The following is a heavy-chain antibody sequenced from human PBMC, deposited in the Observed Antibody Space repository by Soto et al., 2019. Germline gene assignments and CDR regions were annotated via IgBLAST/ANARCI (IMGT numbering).Heavy chain of an antibody. J-gene: IGHJ5*02. CDR2: INAGNGNT. CDR1: GYTFTSYA. Sequence: ASVKVSCKASGYTFTSYAMHWVRQAPGQRLEWMGWINAGNGNTKYSQKFQGRVTITRDTSASTAYMELSSLRSEDTAVYYCARVWTTLGARFDPWGQGTLVTVSS. D-gene: IGHD3-16*01. V-gene: IGHV1-3*01. CDR3: ARVWTTLGARFDP.